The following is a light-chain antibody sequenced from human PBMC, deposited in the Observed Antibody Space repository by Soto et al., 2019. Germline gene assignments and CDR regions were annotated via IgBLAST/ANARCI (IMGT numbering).Light chain of an antibody. CDR2: DAS. J-gene: IGKJ3*01. CDR3: QHYNNWPFT. CDR1: QSVSSY. V-gene: IGKV3-11*01. Sequence: EVVLTQSPATLSLSPGERATLSCRASQSVSSYLAWYQQKPGQAPRLLIYDASNRATGIPARFGGSGSGTDFTLTISSLEPEDFAVYFCQHYNNWPFTFGPGTKVDIK.